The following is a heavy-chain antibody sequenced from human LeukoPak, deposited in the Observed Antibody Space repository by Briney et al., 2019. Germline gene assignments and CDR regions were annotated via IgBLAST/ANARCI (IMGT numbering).Heavy chain of an antibody. CDR1: GYTFINSW. D-gene: IGHD2-2*01. CDR2: VYPGDSDT. Sequence: LGEPLKISCKASGYTFINSWSAWVRQMHGKGREWMGSVYPGDSDTRYSPSFQGQVTISADKSSSSAYLQWSSLKASDTAMYYCARGGCGSSTCNYGLDVWGQGTTVTVSS. J-gene: IGHJ6*02. CDR3: ARGGCGSSTCNYGLDV. V-gene: IGHV5-51*01.